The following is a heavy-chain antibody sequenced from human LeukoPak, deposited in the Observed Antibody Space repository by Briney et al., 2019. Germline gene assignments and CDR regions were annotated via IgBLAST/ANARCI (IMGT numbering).Heavy chain of an antibody. CDR2: IKQDGSAI. V-gene: IGHV3-7*01. D-gene: IGHD6-19*01. CDR1: GFSISSYW. CDR3: ARARITVPGGDY. J-gene: IGHJ4*02. Sequence: GGSLRLCCAASGFSISSYWMSWVRQAPGKGLEWVANIKQDGSAIYYVDSVKGRFTISRDNAKNSLFLQMSSLRAEDTAVYYCARARITVPGGDYWGQGTLVTVSS.